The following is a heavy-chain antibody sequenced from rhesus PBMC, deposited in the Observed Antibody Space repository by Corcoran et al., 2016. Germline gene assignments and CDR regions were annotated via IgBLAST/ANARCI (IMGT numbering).Heavy chain of an antibody. CDR1: GYHFTSYY. CDR2: IYPSNGNT. V-gene: IGHV1S9*01. CDR3: TRRLSSHYGLDS. D-gene: IGHD4-29*01. Sequence: QVQLVQSGAEVKKPGASVKLSCKASGYHFTSYYINRVSQAPGQVLEWMGWIYPSNGNTGYAQKFQGRVTMTRDTSTSTAYIELSSLRSEDTAVYYCTRRLSSHYGLDSWGQGVVVTVSS. J-gene: IGHJ6*01.